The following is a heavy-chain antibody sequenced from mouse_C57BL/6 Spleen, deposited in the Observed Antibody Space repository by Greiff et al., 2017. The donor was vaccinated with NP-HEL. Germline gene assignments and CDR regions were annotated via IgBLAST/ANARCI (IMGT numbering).Heavy chain of an antibody. J-gene: IGHJ3*01. V-gene: IGHV1-50*01. CDR1: GYTFTSYW. Sequence: QVQLQQPGAELVKPGASVKLSCKASGYTFTSYWMQWVKQRPGQGLEWIGEIDPSDSYTNYNQKFKGKATLTVDTSSSTAYMQLSSLTSEDSAVYYCASWDGTYWGQGTLVTVSA. CDR3: ASWDGTY. CDR2: IDPSDSYT. D-gene: IGHD4-1*01.